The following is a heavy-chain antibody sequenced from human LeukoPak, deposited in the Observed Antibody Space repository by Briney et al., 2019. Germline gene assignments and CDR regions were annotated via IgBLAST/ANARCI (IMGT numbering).Heavy chain of an antibody. J-gene: IGHJ4*02. Sequence: SETLSLTCTVSGGSISNYYWSWIQQPPGKGLEWIGYIYYSGSTNYNPSPKSRVTISVYTSKNQFSLKLTSVTAADTAVYYCARHGYTYGNFDYWGQGTLVTVSS. D-gene: IGHD5-18*01. V-gene: IGHV4-59*08. CDR2: IYYSGST. CDR1: GGSISNYY. CDR3: ARHGYTYGNFDY.